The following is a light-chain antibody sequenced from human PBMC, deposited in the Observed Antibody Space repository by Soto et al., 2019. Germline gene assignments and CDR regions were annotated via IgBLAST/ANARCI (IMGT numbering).Light chain of an antibody. J-gene: IGKJ3*01. V-gene: IGKV3-20*01. CDR1: QHVSSSY. CDR2: GAS. Sequence: IVLTQSPGTLSLSPGERATLSCRASQHVSSSYLVWYQQKPGQAPRLLIYGASSRATGIPDRFSGSGSGTDFTLTINRLEPEDFAVYYCQHYENTLPPVPFRPRTKVDIX. CDR3: QHYENTLPPVP.